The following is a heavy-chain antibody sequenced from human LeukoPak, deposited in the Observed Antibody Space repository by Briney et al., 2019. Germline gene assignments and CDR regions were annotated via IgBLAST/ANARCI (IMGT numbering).Heavy chain of an antibody. D-gene: IGHD1-1*01. CDR1: GGSISSYY. J-gene: IGHJ3*02. V-gene: IGHV4-59*12. CDR3: ARDTNSDDAFDI. Sequence: PSETLSLTCTVSGGSISSYYWNWIRQPPGKGLEWIGYIYYSGSTNYNPSLKSRVTISVDTSKNQFSLKLSSVTAADTAVYYCARDTNSDDAFDIWGQGTMVTVSS. CDR2: IYYSGST.